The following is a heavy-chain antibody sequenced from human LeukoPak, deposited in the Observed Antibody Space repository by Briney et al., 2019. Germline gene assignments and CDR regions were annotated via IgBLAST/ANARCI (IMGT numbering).Heavy chain of an antibody. Sequence: GGSLRLSCAASGFSFSSYGMHWVRQAPGKGLEWVAFIRYDGSNKYYADSVKGRFTISRDNSKNTLYLQMNSLRAEDTAVYYCAKGLGRDGPTGAFDIWGQGTMVTVSS. CDR2: IRYDGSNK. V-gene: IGHV3-30*02. J-gene: IGHJ3*02. D-gene: IGHD5-24*01. CDR3: AKGLGRDGPTGAFDI. CDR1: GFSFSSYG.